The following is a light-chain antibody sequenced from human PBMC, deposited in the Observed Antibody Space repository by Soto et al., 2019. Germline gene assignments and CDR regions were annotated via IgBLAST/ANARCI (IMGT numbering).Light chain of an antibody. CDR3: QQYNSYSEWT. CDR1: QSISSW. CDR2: KAS. J-gene: IGKJ1*01. V-gene: IGKV1-5*03. Sequence: DIQMTRSPSTLSSCVVYRVSITCRASQSISSWLAWYQQKPGKAPKLLIYKASSLESGVPSRFSGSGSGTEFTLTISSLQPDDFATYYCQQYNSYSEWTFGQGSKVDI.